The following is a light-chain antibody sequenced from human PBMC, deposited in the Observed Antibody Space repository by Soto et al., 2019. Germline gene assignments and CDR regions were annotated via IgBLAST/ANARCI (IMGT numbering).Light chain of an antibody. V-gene: IGKV3-11*01. CDR1: QSASGN. CDR2: DES. Sequence: EIVLTQSPATLSLSPGERATVSCRASQSASGNLAWYQHKPGQAPRLLIYDESKRATGIQDRFSGSGSGTDFTLTISSLEPEDFAVYYCQQRVSWPITFGGGTRVEIK. J-gene: IGKJ4*01. CDR3: QQRVSWPIT.